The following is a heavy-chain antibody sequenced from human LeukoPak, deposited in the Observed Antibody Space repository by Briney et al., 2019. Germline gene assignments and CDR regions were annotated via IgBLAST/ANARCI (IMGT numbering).Heavy chain of an antibody. D-gene: IGHD6-13*01. CDR3: ARAPYSSSWYPFDY. J-gene: IGHJ4*02. CDR2: IYHSGST. CDR1: GGSISSSNW. Sequence: PSGTLSLTCAVSGGSISSSNWWSWVRQPPGKGLEWIGEIYHSGSTNYNPSLKSRVTISVDTSKNQFSLKLSSVTAADTAVYYCARAPYSSSWYPFDYWGQGTLVTVSS. V-gene: IGHV4-4*02.